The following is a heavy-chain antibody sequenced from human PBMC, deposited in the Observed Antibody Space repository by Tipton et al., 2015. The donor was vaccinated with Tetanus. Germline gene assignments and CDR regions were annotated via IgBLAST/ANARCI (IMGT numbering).Heavy chain of an antibody. D-gene: IGHD6-6*01. J-gene: IGHJ4*02. CDR2: VHYTGDT. V-gene: IGHV4-59*12. CDR3: ARPTLRLVIDS. Sequence: TLSLTCTVSRGPISSYYWGWIRQPPGKGLEWIANVHYTGDTYYSPSLQSRVTISVDTSKNQFSLRLSSVTAADTAVYYCARPTLRLVIDSWGQGTLVTVSS. CDR1: RGPISSYY.